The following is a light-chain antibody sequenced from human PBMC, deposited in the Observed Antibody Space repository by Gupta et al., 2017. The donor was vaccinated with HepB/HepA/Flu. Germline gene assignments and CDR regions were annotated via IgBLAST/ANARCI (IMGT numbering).Light chain of an antibody. J-gene: IGKJ5*01. V-gene: IGKV3-15*01. CDR2: GAS. CDR3: QQYNNWLIT. CDR1: QSVSNN. Sequence: EIVMTQSPATLSVSPGERATLSCRTSQSVSNNLAWYQQKPGQAPRPLIYGASTRTTGIPARFSGAGSGTQFTLTISSLHSEDFAVYYCQQYNNWLITFGQGTRLEIK.